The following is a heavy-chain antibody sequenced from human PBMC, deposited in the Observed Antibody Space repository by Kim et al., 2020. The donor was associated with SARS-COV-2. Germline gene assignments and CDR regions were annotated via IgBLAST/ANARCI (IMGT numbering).Heavy chain of an antibody. D-gene: IGHD2-21*01. Sequence: KIDGETAHYAGPVKGRFIISRDDSQDTVFLQMNSLKTEDTAVYYCVVYSNYWGQGTLVTVSS. CDR2: KIDGETA. V-gene: IGHV3-15*01. CDR3: VVYSNY. J-gene: IGHJ4*02.